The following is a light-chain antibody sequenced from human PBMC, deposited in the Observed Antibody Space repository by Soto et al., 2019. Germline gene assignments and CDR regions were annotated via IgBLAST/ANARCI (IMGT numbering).Light chain of an antibody. CDR3: RQFYKWLPIT. Sequence: TLSVSPGERATVSCRATQNIESNLVGYQQKPGQPPSLLIYGASTRASGITATLSGSGYGTEFTLTISSLLYEDFGVYYCRQFYKWLPITFCDVAIVDI. J-gene: IGKJ3*01. CDR1: QNIESN. V-gene: IGKV3-15*01. CDR2: GAS.